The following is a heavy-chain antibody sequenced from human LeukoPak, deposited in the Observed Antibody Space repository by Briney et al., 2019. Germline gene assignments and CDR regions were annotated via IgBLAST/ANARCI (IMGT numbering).Heavy chain of an antibody. CDR1: GFTFSSYS. CDR2: ISSSSSYI. V-gene: IGHV3-21*01. CDR3: ARACYGDFLWYFDL. Sequence: SGGSLRLSCAASGFTFSSYSMNWVRQAPGKGLEWVSSISSSSSYIYYADSVKGRFTISRDNAKSSLYLQMNSLRAEDTAVYYCARACYGDFLWYFDLWGRGTLVTVSS. J-gene: IGHJ2*01. D-gene: IGHD4-17*01.